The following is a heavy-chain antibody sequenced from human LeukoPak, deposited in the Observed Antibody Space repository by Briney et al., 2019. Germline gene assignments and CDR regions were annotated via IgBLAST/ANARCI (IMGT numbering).Heavy chain of an antibody. CDR2: ISDSGGST. V-gene: IGHV3-23*01. CDR3: AKLIAVAGTDDY. Sequence: GGSLRLSCAASGFTFSSNAMSWVRQAPGKGLEWVSAISDSGGSTYYADSVRGRFTISRDSSMNTLYLQMNSLRAEDTAVYFCAKLIAVAGTDDYWGQGTLVTASS. CDR1: GFTFSSNA. D-gene: IGHD6-19*01. J-gene: IGHJ4*02.